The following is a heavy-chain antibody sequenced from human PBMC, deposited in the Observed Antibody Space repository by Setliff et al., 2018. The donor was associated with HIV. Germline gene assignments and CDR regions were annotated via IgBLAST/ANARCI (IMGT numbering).Heavy chain of an antibody. CDR1: GFSFSSYW. J-gene: IGHJ4*02. D-gene: IGHD6-25*01. V-gene: IGHV3-66*02. CDR3: ARVLPYNSALDN. Sequence: GGSLRLSCAASGFSFSSYWMSWVRQAPGKGLEWVSTLYGSGDSYHADSVKGRFTLSRDTSKNTMYLQMNSLRREDTAVYYCARVLPYNSALDNWGQGTLVTVSS. CDR2: LYGSGDS.